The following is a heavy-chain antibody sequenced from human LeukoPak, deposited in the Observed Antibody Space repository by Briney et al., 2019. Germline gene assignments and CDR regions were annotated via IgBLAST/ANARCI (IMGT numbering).Heavy chain of an antibody. V-gene: IGHV4-61*01. D-gene: IGHD5-18*01. Sequence: SETLSLTCTVSGYSVSSGSYYWSWVRQPPGKGLEWIGFIYYSGITDYNSSLKSRVTFSLDTAKSQISLQLNSVTAADAAIYYCARGVGIQRWSFFFDYWGQGILVSVSS. J-gene: IGHJ4*02. CDR1: GYSVSSGSYY. CDR3: ARGVGIQRWSFFFDY. CDR2: IYYSGIT.